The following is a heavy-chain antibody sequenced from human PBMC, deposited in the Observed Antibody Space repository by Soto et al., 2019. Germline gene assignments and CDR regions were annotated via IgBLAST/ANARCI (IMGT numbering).Heavy chain of an antibody. D-gene: IGHD3-22*01. CDR2: IMPVFGRP. Sequence: GXSVKVSCKASGGTFSKNTISWVRQAPVQGLEWMGGIMPVFGRPNYAQKFQGRVTITADEYTRTAYMELSRLKSDDTAVYYCARQFDYDTSGYYYAYWGQGTQVTVSS. V-gene: IGHV1-69*13. CDR3: ARQFDYDTSGYYYAY. CDR1: GGTFSKNT. J-gene: IGHJ4*02.